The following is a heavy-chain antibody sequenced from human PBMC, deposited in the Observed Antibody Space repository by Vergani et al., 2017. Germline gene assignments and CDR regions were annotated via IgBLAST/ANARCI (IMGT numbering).Heavy chain of an antibody. D-gene: IGHD3-10*01. CDR1: GFTFDDYA. CDR2: ISWDGGST. Sequence: EVQLVESGGVVVQPGGSLRLSCAASGFTFDDYAMHWVRQAPGKGLEWVSLISWDGGSTYYADSAKGRFTISRDNSKNTLYLQMNSLRAEDTAVYYCAKDIEMYYYGSGSLGDGMDVWGQXP. CDR3: AKDIEMYYYGSGSLGDGMDV. J-gene: IGHJ6*02. V-gene: IGHV3-43D*04.